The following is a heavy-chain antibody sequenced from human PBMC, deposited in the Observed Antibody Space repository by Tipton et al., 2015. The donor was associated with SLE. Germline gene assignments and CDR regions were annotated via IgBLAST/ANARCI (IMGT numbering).Heavy chain of an antibody. CDR3: ARSRDDYGSGNYWDAFEI. CDR2: IYYTGYT. CDR1: GGSLSGYY. Sequence: TLSLTCTVSGGSLSGYYWSWIRQPPGRGLEWIGEIYYTGYTTYNPSLKSRLTMSIDTSRTHFSLRLSSVTAADTAIYYCARSRDDYGSGNYWDAFEIWGQGTTVIVSS. V-gene: IGHV4-59*01. D-gene: IGHD3-10*01. J-gene: IGHJ3*02.